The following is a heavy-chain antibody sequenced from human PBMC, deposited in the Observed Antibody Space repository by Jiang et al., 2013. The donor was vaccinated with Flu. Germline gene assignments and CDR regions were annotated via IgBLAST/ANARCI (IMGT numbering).Heavy chain of an antibody. Sequence: QLLESGGGLVQPGGSLRLSCAASGFPFSSYWMSWVRQAPGKGLEWVANIKQDGNEKNYVDSVKGRFTISRDNAKNSLYLQMNSLRADDTAVYYCARSQSRYYYNSSGDYYVPGFYFDYWGQGTPVAVSS. CDR1: GFPFSSYW. CDR3: ARSQSRYYYNSSGDYYVPGFYFDY. V-gene: IGHV3-7*01. CDR2: IKQDGNEK. D-gene: IGHD3-22*01. J-gene: IGHJ4*02.